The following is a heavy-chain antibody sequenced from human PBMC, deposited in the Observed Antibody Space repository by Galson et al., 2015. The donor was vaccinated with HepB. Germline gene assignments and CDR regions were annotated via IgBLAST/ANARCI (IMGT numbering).Heavy chain of an antibody. V-gene: IGHV1-24*01. CDR1: GYTLTELS. J-gene: IGHJ6*02. CDR3: ATELPNSSTLFMGRDYDYYGMDV. CDR2: FDPEDGET. D-gene: IGHD6-13*01. Sequence: SVKVSCKVSGYTLTELSMHWVRQAPGKGLEWMGGFDPEDGETIYAQKFQGRVTMTEDTSTDTAYMELSSLRSEDTAVYYCATELPNSSTLFMGRDYDYYGMDVWGQGTTVTVSS.